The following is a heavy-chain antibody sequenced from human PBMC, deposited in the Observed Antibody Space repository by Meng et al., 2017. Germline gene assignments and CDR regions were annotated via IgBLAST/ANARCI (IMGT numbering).Heavy chain of an antibody. CDR3: ARDTGYSGSWTDIDD. D-gene: IGHD6-13*01. CDR1: GFTFSSYA. CDR2: ISYDGSNK. Sequence: GGSLRLSFAAPGFTFSSYAMHWVRQAPGKGLEGVAVISYDGSNKFYADSVKGRFTISRDNTKNTMYIQMNSLRGEDTAVYHCARDTGYSGSWTDIDDWGQGTLVTVSS. J-gene: IGHJ4*02. V-gene: IGHV3-30*01.